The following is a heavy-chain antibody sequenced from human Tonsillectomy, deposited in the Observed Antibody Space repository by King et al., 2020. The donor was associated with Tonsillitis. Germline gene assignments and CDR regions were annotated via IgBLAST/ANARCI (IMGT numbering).Heavy chain of an antibody. CDR3: ARRDGALEYYYYGMDV. CDR1: GFTFSSYA. CDR2: ISYDGSNK. D-gene: IGHD4-17*01. V-gene: IGHV3-30-3*01. Sequence: VQLVESGGGVVQPGRSLRVSCAGSGFTFSSYAMHWVRQAPGKGLEWVAFISYDGSNKYYADSVRGRFTISRDNSKTPRSMQMNSLRAEETAVYYCARRDGALEYYYYGMDVWGQGTMVTVSS. J-gene: IGHJ6*02.